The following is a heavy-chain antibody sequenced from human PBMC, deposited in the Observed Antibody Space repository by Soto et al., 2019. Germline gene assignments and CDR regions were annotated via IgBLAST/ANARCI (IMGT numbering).Heavy chain of an antibody. CDR3: ARVITRITMIVVDPGAFDI. V-gene: IGHV1-69*13. CDR1: GGTFSSYA. J-gene: IGHJ3*02. CDR2: NIPIFGTA. D-gene: IGHD3-22*01. Sequence: SVKVSCKASGGTFSSYAISWVRQAPGQGLEWMGGNIPIFGTANYAQKFQGRVTITADESTSTAYMELSSLRSEDTAVYYCARVITRITMIVVDPGAFDIWGQGTMVTVSS.